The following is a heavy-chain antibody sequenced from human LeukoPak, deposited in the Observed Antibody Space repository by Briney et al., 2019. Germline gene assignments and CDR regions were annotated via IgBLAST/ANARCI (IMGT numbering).Heavy chain of an antibody. CDR1: GYTFTGYY. J-gene: IGHJ4*02. V-gene: IGHV1-2*02. CDR2: INPNSGGT. Sequence: GASVEVSCKASGYTFTGYYMHWVRQAPGQGLEWMGWINPNSGGTNYAQKFQGRVTMTRDTSISTAYMELSRLRSDDTAVYYCARAIAAAGMYYFDYWGQGTLVTVSS. D-gene: IGHD6-13*01. CDR3: ARAIAAAGMYYFDY.